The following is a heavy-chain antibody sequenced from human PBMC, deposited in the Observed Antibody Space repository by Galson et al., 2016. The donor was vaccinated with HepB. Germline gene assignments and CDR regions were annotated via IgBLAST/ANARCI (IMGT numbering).Heavy chain of an antibody. J-gene: IGHJ6*03. D-gene: IGHD2-21*01. CDR1: GFTFSSYG. CDR3: ARDGGESFVDYYYYYMDV. Sequence: SLRLSCAASGFTFSSYGMHWVRQAPGKGLEWVAVIWYDGTNKYYAGSVKGRFTISRGNSNNTLYLQMNSLRAEDTAVYYCARDGGESFVDYYYYYMDVWGKGISVTVSS. CDR2: IWYDGTNK. V-gene: IGHV3-33*01.